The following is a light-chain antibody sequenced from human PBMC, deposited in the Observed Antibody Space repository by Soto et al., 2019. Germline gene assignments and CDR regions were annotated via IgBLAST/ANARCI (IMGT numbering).Light chain of an antibody. CDR1: QSISSW. CDR3: QQYNSYPLT. J-gene: IGKJ4*01. V-gene: IGKV1-5*03. Sequence: DIQMTQSPSTLSAFVGDRVTITCRATQSISSWLAWYQQKPGEAPQLLIYKASNLESEVPSRFSGSGSGTDFTLTISSLQPDDFATYYCQQYNSYPLTFGGGTKVEIK. CDR2: KAS.